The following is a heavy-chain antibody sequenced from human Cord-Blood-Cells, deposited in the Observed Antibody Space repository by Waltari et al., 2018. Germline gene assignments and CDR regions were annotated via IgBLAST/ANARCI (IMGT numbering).Heavy chain of an antibody. CDR1: GYTFTSYA. J-gene: IGHJ4*02. D-gene: IGHD6-13*01. V-gene: IGHV1-3*01. Sequence: FQLVRSGAEVKKNGASVKVSCTASGYTFTSYAMHWVRQAPGQRLEWMGWINACNGNTKYSQKFQGRVTITRDTSASTAYMELSSLRSEDTAVYYCARGGYSSSWYVNFDYWGQGTLVTVSS. CDR3: ARGGYSSSWYVNFDY. CDR2: INACNGNT.